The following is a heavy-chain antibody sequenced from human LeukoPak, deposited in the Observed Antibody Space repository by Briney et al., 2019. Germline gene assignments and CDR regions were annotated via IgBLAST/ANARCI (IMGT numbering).Heavy chain of an antibody. D-gene: IGHD3-10*01. V-gene: IGHV1-18*01. J-gene: IGHJ4*02. CDR3: ARDDGSGSYPYYFDY. CDR2: VSAYAGDT. CDR1: GLTFISLT. Sequence: ASVKVSCKASGLTFISLTVSWVRQAPGQGLEWLGWVSAYAGDTQYAQTLQGRVSMTTNTSTSTAYMELSSLRSEDTAVYYCARDDGSGSYPYYFDYWGQGTLVTVSS.